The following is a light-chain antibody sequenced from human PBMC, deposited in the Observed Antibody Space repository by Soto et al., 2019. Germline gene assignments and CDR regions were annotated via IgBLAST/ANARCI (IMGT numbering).Light chain of an antibody. Sequence: EVVLTQSPATLSFFPWAIATLSCRASQSVSNQIAWYQQRPGQAPRLLIYGASTRATAIPARFSGSGSGTDFTLTISRLETEDFAVYYCQQYGSSWTFGQGTKVDIK. CDR1: QSVSNQ. CDR3: QQYGSSWT. V-gene: IGKV3-20*01. CDR2: GAS. J-gene: IGKJ1*01.